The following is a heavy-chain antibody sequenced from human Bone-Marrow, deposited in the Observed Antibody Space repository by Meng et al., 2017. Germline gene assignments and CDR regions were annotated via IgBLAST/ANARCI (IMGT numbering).Heavy chain of an antibody. D-gene: IGHD1-26*01. CDR3: VLSGTQRDAFDI. J-gene: IGHJ3*02. CDR2: ISYDGSNK. Sequence: GESPKIPCAACGFTFSSYAMHWVRQAPGKGLEGGAVISYDGSNKDYADSVKGRFTISRDNSKNTLYLQMNSLRAEDTAVYYCVLSGTQRDAFDIWGQGTMVTVSS. V-gene: IGHV3-30*01. CDR1: GFTFSSYA.